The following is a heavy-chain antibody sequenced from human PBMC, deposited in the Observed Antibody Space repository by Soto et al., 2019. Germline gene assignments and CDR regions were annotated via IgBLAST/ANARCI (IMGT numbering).Heavy chain of an antibody. J-gene: IGHJ4*02. CDR1: GFTFSSYA. CDR3: ARDHIPDSSGWWGYYDGSGYYYIPGFDY. Sequence: PGGSLRLSCAASGFTFSSYAMSWVRQAPGKGLEWVSGITGSAGSTYYADSVKGRFTISRDNSKNTLYLQMNSLRAEDTAVYYCARDHIPDSSGWWGYYDGSGYYYIPGFDYWGQETLVTVSS. CDR2: ITGSAGST. D-gene: IGHD3-22*01. V-gene: IGHV3-23*01.